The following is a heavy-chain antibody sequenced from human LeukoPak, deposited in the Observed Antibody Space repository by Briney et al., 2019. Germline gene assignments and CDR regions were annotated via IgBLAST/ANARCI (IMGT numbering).Heavy chain of an antibody. CDR1: GFTFRSCE. Sequence: GGSLRLSCAASGFTFRSCEMNWVRQAPGKGLEWVSYSSSNGNSKYYADSVKGRFTISRDNAKNSLYLQMNSLRAEDTAVYYCARRAILTGHTDVFDIWGQGTEVTVPS. CDR2: SSSNGNSK. J-gene: IGHJ3*02. CDR3: ARRAILTGHTDVFDI. D-gene: IGHD3-9*01. V-gene: IGHV3-48*03.